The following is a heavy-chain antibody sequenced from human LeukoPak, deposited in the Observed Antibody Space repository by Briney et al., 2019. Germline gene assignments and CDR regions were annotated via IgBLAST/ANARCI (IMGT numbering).Heavy chain of an antibody. J-gene: IGHJ4*02. Sequence: GGSLRLSCAASGFTFGSYAMNWVRQAPGKGLEWVSVLYRGGSTYYADSVEGRFTISRDNSKNTLSLQMNSLRADDTAVYYCARGFANGDYTLDYWGQGTLVTVSS. V-gene: IGHV3-53*01. D-gene: IGHD4-17*01. CDR3: ARGFANGDYTLDY. CDR1: GFTFGSYA. CDR2: LYRGGST.